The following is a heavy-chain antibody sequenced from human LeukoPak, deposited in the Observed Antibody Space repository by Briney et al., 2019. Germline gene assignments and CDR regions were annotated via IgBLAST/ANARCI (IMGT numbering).Heavy chain of an antibody. V-gene: IGHV4-31*03. Sequence: PSETLSLTCTVSGGSISSGGYYWSWIRQHPGKGLEWIGYIYYSGSTYYNPSLKSRVTISVDTSKNQFSLKLSSVTAADTAVYYCARTTTVTTANGAFDIWGQGTMVTVSS. J-gene: IGHJ3*02. CDR1: GGSISSGGYY. D-gene: IGHD4-17*01. CDR2: IYYSGST. CDR3: ARTTTVTTANGAFDI.